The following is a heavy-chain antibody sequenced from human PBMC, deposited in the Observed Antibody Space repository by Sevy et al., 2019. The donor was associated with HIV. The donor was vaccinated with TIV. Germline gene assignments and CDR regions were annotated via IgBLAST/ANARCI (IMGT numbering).Heavy chain of an antibody. CDR2: FDPEDGET. V-gene: IGHV1-24*01. J-gene: IGHJ6*02. CDR1: GYTLTELS. D-gene: IGHD3-10*01. Sequence: ASVKVSCKVSGYTLTELSMHWVRQAPGKGLEWMGGFDPEDGETIYAQKFQGRVTMTEDTSTDTAYMELSSLRSEDTAVYYCATDTRLVYENRGSYYYSGMDVWGQGTTVTVSS. CDR3: ATDTRLVYENRGSYYYSGMDV.